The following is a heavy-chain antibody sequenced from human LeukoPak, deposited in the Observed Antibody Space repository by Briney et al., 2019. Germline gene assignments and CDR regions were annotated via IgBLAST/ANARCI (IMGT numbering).Heavy chain of an antibody. D-gene: IGHD3-3*01. CDR3: AGDQDFRSGQYRRDFDY. CDR1: GYTFTSFV. Sequence: GASVKVSCKASGYTFTSFVINWVRQAPGQGPKWMGWVNTITGNPTYAQGFTGRFVFSLDTSVSTAYLQINNLKADDTAVYYCAGDQDFRSGQYRRDFDYWGQGTLVTVSS. J-gene: IGHJ4*02. CDR2: VNTITGNP. V-gene: IGHV7-4-1*02.